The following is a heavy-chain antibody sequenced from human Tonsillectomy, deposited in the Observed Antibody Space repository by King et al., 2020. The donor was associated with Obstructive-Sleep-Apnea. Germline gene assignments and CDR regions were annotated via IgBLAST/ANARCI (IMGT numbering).Heavy chain of an antibody. Sequence: VQLVESGGGLVQPGGSLRLSCAASGFAFTSYNMHWVRQAPGKGLEWISFITSSSRTIFYADSVKGRFASSRDNAKNLLYLQMNSLRAEDTAVYYCARDWFYYDSNDYPVASVQHWGQGTLVTVSS. CDR3: ARDWFYYDSNDYPVASVQH. V-gene: IGHV3-48*04. CDR1: GFAFTSYN. D-gene: IGHD3-22*01. J-gene: IGHJ1*01. CDR2: ITSSSRTI.